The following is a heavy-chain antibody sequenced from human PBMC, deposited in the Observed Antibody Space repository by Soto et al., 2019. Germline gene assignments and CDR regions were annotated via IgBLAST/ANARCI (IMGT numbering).Heavy chain of an antibody. J-gene: IGHJ4*02. D-gene: IGHD3-22*01. Sequence: GGSLRLSCSASGFTFSSYAMHWVRQAPGKGLEYVSAISSNGGSTYYADSVKGRFTISRDNSKNTLYLQMSSLRAEDTAVYYCVKVPTYYYDSSAVDYWGQGTLVTVSS. CDR3: VKVPTYYYDSSAVDY. CDR2: ISSNGGST. CDR1: GFTFSSYA. V-gene: IGHV3-64D*08.